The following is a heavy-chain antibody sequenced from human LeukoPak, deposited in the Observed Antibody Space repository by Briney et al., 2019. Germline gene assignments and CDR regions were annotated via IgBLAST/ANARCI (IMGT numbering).Heavy chain of an antibody. J-gene: IGHJ4*02. Sequence: TGGSLRLSCAASGFTFSDYYMSWIRQAPGKGLEWVSYISSSSSYTNYADSVKGRFTISRDNAKNSLYLQMNSLRAEDTAVYYCARVGSTRFAPFDYWGQGTLVTVFS. CDR2: ISSSSSYT. CDR1: GFTFSDYY. D-gene: IGHD6-13*01. V-gene: IGHV3-11*06. CDR3: ARVGSTRFAPFDY.